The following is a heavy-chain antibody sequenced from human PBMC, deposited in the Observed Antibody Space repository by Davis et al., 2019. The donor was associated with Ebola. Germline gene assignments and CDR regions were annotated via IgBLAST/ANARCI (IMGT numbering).Heavy chain of an antibody. J-gene: IGHJ4*02. CDR1: GFNFINHA. CDR2: IKHSGST. V-gene: IGHV4-34*01. Sequence: SQTLSLTCAASGFNFINHAMTWVRQSPGKGLEWIGEIKHSGSTNYIPSLKSRVTISADTSKNEFSLKLTSVTAADTAVYYCARGFGEQQTYDYWGQGTLVTVSS. CDR3: ARGFGEQQTYDY. D-gene: IGHD6-13*01.